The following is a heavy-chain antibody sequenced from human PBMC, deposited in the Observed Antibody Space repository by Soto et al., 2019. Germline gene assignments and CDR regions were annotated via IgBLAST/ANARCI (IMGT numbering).Heavy chain of an antibody. D-gene: IGHD5-12*01. CDR2: TYFRSKWYN. Sequence: SQTLSLTCAISGDSVSSNTASWNWIRQSPSRGLEWLGRTYFRSKWYNDYAVSVKSRIIINTDTSNNQFSMQLNSVTPEDTAMYFCAKGDNLGPKTGYAFDPWGQGIMVTVSS. V-gene: IGHV6-1*01. J-gene: IGHJ5*02. CDR3: AKGDNLGPKTGYAFDP. CDR1: GDSVSSNTAS.